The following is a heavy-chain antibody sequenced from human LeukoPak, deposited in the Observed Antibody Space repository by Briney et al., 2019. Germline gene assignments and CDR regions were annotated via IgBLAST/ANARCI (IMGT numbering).Heavy chain of an antibody. CDR2: IRYDGSNK. CDR1: GFTFSSYG. CDR3: AKGGAYYDSYLIDY. Sequence: GGSLRLSCAASGFTFSSYGMHWVRQAPGKGLEWVAFIRYDGSNKYYADSVKGRFTISRDNSKNTLYLQTNSLRTEDTAVYYCAKGGAYYDSYLIDYWGQGTLVTVSS. J-gene: IGHJ4*02. V-gene: IGHV3-30*02. D-gene: IGHD3-22*01.